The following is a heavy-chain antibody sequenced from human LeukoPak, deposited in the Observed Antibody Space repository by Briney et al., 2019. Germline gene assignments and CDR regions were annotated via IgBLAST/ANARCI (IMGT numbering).Heavy chain of an antibody. CDR2: IIPIFGTA. J-gene: IGHJ6*03. V-gene: IGHV1-69*05. CDR3: ARGVADYYYYYMDV. D-gene: IGHD6-19*01. Sequence: GSSVKVSCKASGGTFSSYAISWVRQAPGQGLEWMGGIIPIFGTANYAQKFQGRVTITTGESTSTAYMELSSLRSEDTAVYYCARGVADYYYYYMDVWGKGTTVTVSS. CDR1: GGTFSSYA.